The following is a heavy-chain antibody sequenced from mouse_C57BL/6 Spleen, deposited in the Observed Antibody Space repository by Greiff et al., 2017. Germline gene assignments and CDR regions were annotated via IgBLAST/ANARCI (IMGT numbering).Heavy chain of an antibody. V-gene: IGHV3-6*01. J-gene: IGHJ2*01. D-gene: IGHD2-10*02. Sequence: EVKLQESGPGLVKPSQSLSLTCSVTGYSITSGYYWNWIRQFPGNKLEWMGYISYDGSNNYNPSLKNRISITRDTSKNQFFLKLNSVTTEDTATYYCARGRGYGNYVFDYWGQGTTLTVSS. CDR1: GYSITSGYY. CDR3: ARGRGYGNYVFDY. CDR2: ISYDGSN.